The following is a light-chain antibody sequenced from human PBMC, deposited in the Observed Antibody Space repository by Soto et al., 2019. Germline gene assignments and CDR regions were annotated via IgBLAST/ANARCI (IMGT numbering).Light chain of an antibody. CDR1: QSVSSSY. CDR3: QQYGSPHLT. J-gene: IGKJ4*01. V-gene: IGKV3-20*01. CDR2: GAS. Sequence: EIVLTQSPGTLSLSPGERATLSCRASQSVSSSYLAWYQQKPGQAPRLLIYGASSRATGIPDRFSGSGSGTDFTLTISRLEPEDFAVYYCQQYGSPHLTCGGGTKVDIK.